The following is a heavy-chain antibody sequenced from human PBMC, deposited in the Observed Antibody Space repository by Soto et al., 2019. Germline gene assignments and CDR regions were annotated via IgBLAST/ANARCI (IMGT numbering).Heavy chain of an antibody. J-gene: IGHJ3*02. D-gene: IGHD3-22*01. CDR3: ATRIRSRMGYSFDI. CDR1: GGTFSSYA. CDR2: IIPIFGTA. V-gene: IGHV1-69*13. Sequence: SVKVSCKASGGTFSSYAISWVRQAPGQGLEWMGGIIPIFGTANYAQKFQGRVTITADESTSTAYMELSSLRSEDTAVYYCATRIRSRMGYSFDIWGQGTMVTVSS.